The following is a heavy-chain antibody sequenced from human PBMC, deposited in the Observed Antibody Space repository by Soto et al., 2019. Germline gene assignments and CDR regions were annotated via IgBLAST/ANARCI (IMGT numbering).Heavy chain of an antibody. CDR3: ARLKQQLGDAFDI. J-gene: IGHJ3*02. V-gene: IGHV1-8*01. CDR2: MNPNRGNT. D-gene: IGHD6-13*01. CDR1: CYTFTGSD. Sequence: GASVKASCKVSCYTFTGSDINWLRQATGQRLEWMGWMNPNRGNTGYAQKFQGRVTMTRNTSISTAYMELSSLRSEETAVYYCARLKQQLGDAFDIWGQGTMVTGSS.